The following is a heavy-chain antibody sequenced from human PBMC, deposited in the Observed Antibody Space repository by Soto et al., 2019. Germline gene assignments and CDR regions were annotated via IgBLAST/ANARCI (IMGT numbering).Heavy chain of an antibody. Sequence: GGSLRLSCAASGFTFSIYAMHWFRQAPGKGLEWVAVISYDGSNKYYADSVKGRFTISRDNSKNTLYLQMNSLRAEDTAVYYCAKDPDYDFWSGFDYWGQGTLVTVSS. V-gene: IGHV3-30-3*01. CDR1: GFTFSIYA. CDR3: AKDPDYDFWSGFDY. J-gene: IGHJ4*02. CDR2: ISYDGSNK. D-gene: IGHD3-3*01.